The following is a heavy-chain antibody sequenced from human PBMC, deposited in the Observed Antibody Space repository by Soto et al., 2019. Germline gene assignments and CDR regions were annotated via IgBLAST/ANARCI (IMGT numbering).Heavy chain of an antibody. V-gene: IGHV3-30-3*01. Sequence: PGGSLRLSCAASGFTFSSYAMHWVRQAPGKGLEWVAVISYDGSNKYYADSVKGRFTISRDNSKNTLYLQMNSLRAEDTAVYYCARDQMGYSSSWLAYWGQGTLVTVSS. CDR3: ARDQMGYSSSWLAY. CDR2: ISYDGSNK. CDR1: GFTFSSYA. J-gene: IGHJ4*02. D-gene: IGHD6-13*01.